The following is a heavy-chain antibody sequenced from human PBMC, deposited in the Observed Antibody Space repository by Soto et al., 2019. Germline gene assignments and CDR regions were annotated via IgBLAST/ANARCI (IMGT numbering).Heavy chain of an antibody. CDR2: IIPIFGTA. D-gene: IGHD2-2*01. CDR1: GGTFSSYA. CDR3: AESPRVPAAMGLYYYYGMDV. J-gene: IGHJ6*02. Sequence: QVQLVQSGAEVKKPGSSVKVSCKASGGTFSSYAISWVRQAPGQGLEWMGGIIPIFGTANYAQKFQGRVTITADESTSTAYMEPSSLRSEDTAVYYCAESPRVPAAMGLYYYYGMDVWGQGTSVTVSS. V-gene: IGHV1-69*01.